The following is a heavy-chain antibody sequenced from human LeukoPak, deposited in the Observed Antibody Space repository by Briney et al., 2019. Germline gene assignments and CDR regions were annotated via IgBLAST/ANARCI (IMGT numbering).Heavy chain of an antibody. V-gene: IGHV3-48*03. Sequence: GGSLRLSCAASGFTFSSYEMNWVRQAPGKGLEWVSYISSRGDTTYYADSVRGRFTISRDDAENSLYLQMNSLRVEDTAVYYCARHFYGESPFHYWGQGALVTVSS. CDR1: GFTFSSYE. J-gene: IGHJ4*02. D-gene: IGHD3-10*01. CDR2: ISSRGDTT. CDR3: ARHFYGESPFHY.